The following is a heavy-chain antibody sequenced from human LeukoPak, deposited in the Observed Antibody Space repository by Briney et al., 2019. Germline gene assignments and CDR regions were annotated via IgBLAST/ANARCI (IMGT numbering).Heavy chain of an antibody. CDR1: GLTFSNYW. Sequence: GGSLRLSCAPSGLTFSNYWMSWVRQAPGKGLEWVANIKHDESEKYYVDSVKGRFTISRDNAKNSLYLHMNSLRAEDTAVYYCARDKIAAATTGSSFHHWGQGTLVTVSS. CDR3: ARDKIAAATTGSSFHH. J-gene: IGHJ1*01. D-gene: IGHD6-13*01. V-gene: IGHV3-7*01. CDR2: IKHDESEK.